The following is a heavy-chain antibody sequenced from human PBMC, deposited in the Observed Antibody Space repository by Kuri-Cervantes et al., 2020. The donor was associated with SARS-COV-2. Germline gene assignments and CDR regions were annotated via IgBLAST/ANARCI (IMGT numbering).Heavy chain of an antibody. CDR1: GFTVSSNY. V-gene: IGHV3-66*02. J-gene: IGHJ3*02. CDR3: ARCRGGYYDSSGFYDGDAFDI. Sequence: ETLSLTCAASGFTVSSNYMSWVRQAPGKGLEWVSVIYSGGSTYYADSVKGRFTISRDNSKNTLYLQMNSLRAEDTAVYYCARCRGGYYDSSGFYDGDAFDIWGQGTMVTVSS. D-gene: IGHD3-22*01. CDR2: IYSGGST.